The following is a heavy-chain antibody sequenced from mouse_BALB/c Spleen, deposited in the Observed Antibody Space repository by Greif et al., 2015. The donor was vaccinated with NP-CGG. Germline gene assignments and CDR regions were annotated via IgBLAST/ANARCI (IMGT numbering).Heavy chain of an antibody. J-gene: IGHJ4*01. CDR1: GFTFSSYG. V-gene: IGHV5-6*01. Sequence: EVQGVESGGDLVKPGGSLKLSCAASGFTFSSYGMSWVRQTPDKRLEWVATISSGGSYTYYPDSVKGRFTISRDNAKNTLYLQMSSLKSEDTAMYYCARELPYAMDYRGQGTSVTVSS. CDR2: ISSGGSYT. CDR3: ARELPYAMDY.